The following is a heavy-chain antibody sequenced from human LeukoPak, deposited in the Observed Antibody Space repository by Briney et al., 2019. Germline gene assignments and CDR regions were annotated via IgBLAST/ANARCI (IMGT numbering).Heavy chain of an antibody. Sequence: SETVSLTCTVSGYSISSGYYWGWIRQPPGKGLEWIGSIYHSGSTYYNPSLRSRVTISVDTSKNQFSLKLSSVTAADTAVYYCARDLIGYHKFDYWGQGTLVTVSS. CDR3: ARDLIGYHKFDY. D-gene: IGHD2-2*01. CDR1: GYSISSGYY. CDR2: IYHSGST. V-gene: IGHV4-38-2*02. J-gene: IGHJ4*02.